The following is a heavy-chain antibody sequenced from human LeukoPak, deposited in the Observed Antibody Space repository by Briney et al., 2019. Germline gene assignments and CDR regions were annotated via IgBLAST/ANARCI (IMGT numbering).Heavy chain of an antibody. CDR3: ATLIDTASSYYFDY. V-gene: IGHV3-66*01. D-gene: IGHD5-18*01. CDR1: GFTVSSNY. Sequence: GGSLRLSCAASGFTVSSNYMSWVRQAPGKGLEWVSVIYSGGSTYYADSVKGRFTISRDNSKNTLYLQMNSLRAEDTAVYYCATLIDTASSYYFDYWGQGTLVTVSS. J-gene: IGHJ4*02. CDR2: IYSGGST.